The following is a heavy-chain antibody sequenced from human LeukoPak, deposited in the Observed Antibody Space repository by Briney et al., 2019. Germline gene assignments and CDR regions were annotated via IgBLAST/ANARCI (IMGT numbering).Heavy chain of an antibody. J-gene: IGHJ4*02. Sequence: SETLSLTCTVSGGSISSGDRYWSWIRQSPGKGLEWIGYIYSTGNTYYNPCVKSRVIISVDTSKTQFSLELNSVTAADTAVYYCARDSYSYGYGGFDYWGQGILVTVSS. V-gene: IGHV4-30-4*08. CDR3: ARDSYSYGYGGFDY. CDR2: IYSTGNT. D-gene: IGHD5-18*01. CDR1: GGSISSGDRY.